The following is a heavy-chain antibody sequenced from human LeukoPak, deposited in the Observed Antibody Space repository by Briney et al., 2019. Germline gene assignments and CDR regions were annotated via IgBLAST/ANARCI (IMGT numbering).Heavy chain of an antibody. CDR2: ISGSGKST. J-gene: IGHJ3*01. CDR1: GFTFSSYA. Sequence: GGSLRLSCAASGFTFSSYALYWVRQAPGKGLEWVSVISGSGKSTYYADSVKGRFTIFRDNSKNTVFVHMNSLRADDTAVYYCAKSFYDGRGVPRSRFDLWGQGTIVTVSS. V-gene: IGHV3-23*01. CDR3: AKSFYDGRGVPRSRFDL. D-gene: IGHD3-22*01.